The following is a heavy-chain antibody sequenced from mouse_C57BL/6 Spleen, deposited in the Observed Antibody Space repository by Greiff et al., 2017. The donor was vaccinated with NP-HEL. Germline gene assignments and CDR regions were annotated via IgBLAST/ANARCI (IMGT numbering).Heavy chain of an antibody. CDR1: GYTFTSYT. D-gene: IGHD2-3*01. V-gene: IGHV1-4*01. CDR2: INPSSGYT. Sequence: QVQLKQSGAELARPGAPVKMSCKASGYTFTSYTMHWVKQRPGQGLEWIGYINPSSGYTKYNQKFKDKATLTADKSSSTAYLQLSRLTPEDSAVSYCARSDVGYYGYFEVWGTGTTVTVSS. CDR3: ARSDVGYYGYFEV. J-gene: IGHJ1*03.